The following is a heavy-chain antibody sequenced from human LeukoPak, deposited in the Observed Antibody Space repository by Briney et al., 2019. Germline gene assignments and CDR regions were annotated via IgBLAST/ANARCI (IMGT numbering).Heavy chain of an antibody. CDR3: ASWYCGGDCYSGYFDY. V-gene: IGHV4-34*01. J-gene: IGHJ4*02. Sequence: SETLSLTCAVYGGSLSGYYWSWIRQPPGKGLEWIGEINHSGSTSYNPSLKSRVTISVDRSKNQFSLKLSSVTAADTAVYYCASWYCGGDCYSGYFDYWGQGTLVTVSS. D-gene: IGHD2-21*01. CDR1: GGSLSGYY. CDR2: INHSGST.